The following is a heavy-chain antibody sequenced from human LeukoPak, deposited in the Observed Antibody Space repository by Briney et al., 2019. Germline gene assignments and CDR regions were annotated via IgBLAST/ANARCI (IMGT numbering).Heavy chain of an antibody. CDR2: ISYDGSNK. J-gene: IGHJ4*02. Sequence: GGSLRLSCAASGFTFSSYGMNWVRQAQGKGVEGVAVISYDGSNKYYADSVKGRFTISRDNSKNTLYLQMNSLRAEDTAVYYCAKGMSSGCYLVSDYWGQGTLVTVSS. CDR3: AKGMSSGCYLVSDY. V-gene: IGHV3-30*18. CDR1: GFTFSSYG. D-gene: IGHD6-19*01.